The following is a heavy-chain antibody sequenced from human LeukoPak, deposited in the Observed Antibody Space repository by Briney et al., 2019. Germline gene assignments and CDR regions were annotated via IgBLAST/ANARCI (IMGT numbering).Heavy chain of an antibody. Sequence: GESLRIPCKGSGYSFTDYWIGWVRQMSGEGLQWMGIIYPDDSDIRYGPSFQGQVTISADKSIITAYLQWSSLKASDTAMYYCARHGRGSRSPNAFDIWGQGTMVTVSS. J-gene: IGHJ3*02. D-gene: IGHD3-10*01. V-gene: IGHV5-51*01. CDR1: GYSFTDYW. CDR2: IYPDDSDI. CDR3: ARHGRGSRSPNAFDI.